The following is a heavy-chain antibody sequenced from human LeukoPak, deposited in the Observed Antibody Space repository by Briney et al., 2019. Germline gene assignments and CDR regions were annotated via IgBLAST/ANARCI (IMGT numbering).Heavy chain of an antibody. CDR2: IDPKSGDT. J-gene: IGHJ4*02. V-gene: IGHV1-2*02. CDR1: GYTFTGYY. D-gene: IGHD6-13*01. Sequence: ASVTVSCKASGYTFTGYYLHWVRQAPGQGLEWMGWIDPKSGDTNYAQRFQGRVTMTGDTSITTAYVDLSSLRSDDTAVYYCATLSGYTSSWPEDYWGQGTLVTVSS. CDR3: ATLSGYTSSWPEDY.